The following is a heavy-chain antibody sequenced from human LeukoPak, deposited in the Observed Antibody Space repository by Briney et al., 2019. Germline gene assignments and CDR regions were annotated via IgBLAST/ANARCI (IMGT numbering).Heavy chain of an antibody. Sequence: SETLSLSCTISGGSISGHHWSWIRQPPGKGLEWIGYIYSDGTTKYNPSLESQVTISVDTSKNQFSLKLSSVTAADTAVYYCARGHLKRTYYYDSSGYRRPINWFDPWGQGTLVTVSS. CDR1: GGSISGHH. CDR2: IYSDGTT. D-gene: IGHD3-22*01. J-gene: IGHJ5*02. CDR3: ARGHLKRTYYYDSSGYRRPINWFDP. V-gene: IGHV4-59*11.